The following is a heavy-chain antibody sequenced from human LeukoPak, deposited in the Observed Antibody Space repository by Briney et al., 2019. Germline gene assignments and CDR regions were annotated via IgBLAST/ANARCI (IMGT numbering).Heavy chain of an antibody. V-gene: IGHV1-69*13. CDR1: GGTFSSYA. D-gene: IGHD6-19*01. CDR3: ARDEAVAGRMYPDYYYYGMDV. CDR2: IIPIFGTA. Sequence: GASVKVSCKASGGTFSSYAISWVRQAPGQGLEWMGGIIPIFGTANYAQKFRGRVTITADESTSTAYMELSSLRSEDTAVYYCARDEAVAGRMYPDYYYYGMDVWGQGTTVTVSS. J-gene: IGHJ6*02.